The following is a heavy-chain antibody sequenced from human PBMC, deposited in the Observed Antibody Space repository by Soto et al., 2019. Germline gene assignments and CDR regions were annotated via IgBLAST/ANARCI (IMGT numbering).Heavy chain of an antibody. V-gene: IGHV4-39*01. J-gene: IGHJ6*02. CDR3: ARGGIPPAGYGIAYAMDV. Sequence: SETLSLTCTVSGVSISGSRYYWGWIRQPPGRGLEWIGNIYYSGSTYYTPALKSRVTLSVDTSKNQFSLNLNSVTAADTAVYYCARGGIPPAGYGIAYAMDVWGQGTTVTVSS. CDR2: IYYSGST. CDR1: GVSISGSRYY. D-gene: IGHD1-26*01.